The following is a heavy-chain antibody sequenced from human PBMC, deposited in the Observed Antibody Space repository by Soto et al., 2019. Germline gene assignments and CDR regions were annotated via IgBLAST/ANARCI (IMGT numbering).Heavy chain of an antibody. CDR2: IYYSGST. Sequence: SETLYLTCTVSGGSISSGGYYWSWIRQHPGKGLEWIGYIYYSGSTYYNPSLKSRVTISVDTSKNQFSLKLSSVTAADTAVYYCVKDRGSQDKYFQHWGQGTLVTVSS. J-gene: IGHJ1*01. V-gene: IGHV4-31*03. CDR3: VKDRGSQDKYFQH. CDR1: GGSISSGGYY. D-gene: IGHD1-26*01.